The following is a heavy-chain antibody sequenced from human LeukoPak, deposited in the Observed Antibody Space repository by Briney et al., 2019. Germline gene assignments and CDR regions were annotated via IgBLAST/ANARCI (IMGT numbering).Heavy chain of an antibody. CDR3: ARDQGIAVAGDWYFDL. D-gene: IGHD6-19*01. Sequence: SETLSLTCTVSGGSTSSYYWSWIRQPAGKGLEWIGRIYTSGSTNYNPSLKSRVTMSVDTSKNQFSLKLSSVTAADPAVYYCARDQGIAVAGDWYFDLWGRGTLVTVSS. J-gene: IGHJ2*01. V-gene: IGHV4-4*07. CDR2: IYTSGST. CDR1: GGSTSSYY.